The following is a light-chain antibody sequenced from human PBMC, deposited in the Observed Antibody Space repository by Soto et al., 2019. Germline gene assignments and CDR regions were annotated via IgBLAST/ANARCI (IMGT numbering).Light chain of an antibody. CDR2: AAS. V-gene: IGKV1-39*01. Sequence: DIQMTQSPSSLAASVGGRVAITCRASQRIDSYVNWYQQKQGKAPKVXIYAASPLPSGVPSLFSGSGSGTDFTLTISSLQPEDFATSYCQQANSSPITFGQGTRLEIK. J-gene: IGKJ5*01. CDR1: QRIDSY. CDR3: QQANSSPIT.